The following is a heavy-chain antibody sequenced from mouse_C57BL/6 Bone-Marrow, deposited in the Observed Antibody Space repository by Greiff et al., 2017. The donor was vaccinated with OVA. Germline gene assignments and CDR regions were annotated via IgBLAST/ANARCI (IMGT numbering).Heavy chain of an antibody. CDR1: GFTFSSYA. J-gene: IGHJ4*01. CDR2: ISDGGSYT. D-gene: IGHD1-1*01. Sequence: EVMLVESGGGLVKPGGSLKLSCAASGFTFSSYAMSWVRQTPEKRLEWVATISDGGSYTYYPDNVKGRFTISRDNAKNNLYLQMSHLKSEDTAMYYCARDRGSSSYAMDYWGQGTSVTVSS. CDR3: ARDRGSSSYAMDY. V-gene: IGHV5-4*01.